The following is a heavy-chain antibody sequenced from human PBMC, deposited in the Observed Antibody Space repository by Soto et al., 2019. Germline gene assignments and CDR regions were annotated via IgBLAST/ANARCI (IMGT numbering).Heavy chain of an antibody. V-gene: IGHV1-18*01. CDR1: GYTFNSYG. D-gene: IGHD6-13*01. J-gene: IGHJ5*02. CDR3: TRRPTSIAAALRFDP. Sequence: ASVKVSCKASGYTFNSYGISWVRQAPGQGLEWMGWISAYNGNKKYAQKLQGRFTISRDDSKSIAYLQMNSLKTEDTAVYYCTRRPTSIAAALRFDPWGQGTLVTVSS. CDR2: ISAYNGNK.